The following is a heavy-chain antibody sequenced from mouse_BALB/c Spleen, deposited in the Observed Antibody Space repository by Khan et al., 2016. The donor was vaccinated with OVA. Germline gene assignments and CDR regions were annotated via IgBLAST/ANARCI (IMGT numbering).Heavy chain of an antibody. CDR2: IDTPIGNT. D-gene: IGHD2-3*01. CDR1: GLYIKDTD. Sequence: VQLQQPGAELVKSGATVKLSCTASGLYIKDTDMHWLKQWPEQGLEWIGRIDTPIGNTKYAPKFQGKVTITADTSSNTAHLQLSSVTSEDTAVYYCARMARKWGQGTTLTVSS. CDR3: ARMARK. V-gene: IGHV14-3*02. J-gene: IGHJ2*01.